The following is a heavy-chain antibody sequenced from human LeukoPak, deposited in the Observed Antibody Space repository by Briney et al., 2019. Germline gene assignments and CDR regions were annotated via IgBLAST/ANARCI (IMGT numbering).Heavy chain of an antibody. CDR3: TTDPSNPLYYDILTGYKEFDY. D-gene: IGHD3-9*01. V-gene: IGHV3-15*01. CDR2: IKSKTDGGTT. J-gene: IGHJ4*02. Sequence: PGGSLRLSCAASGFTFSNAWMSWVRQAPGKGLEWVGRIKSKTDGGTTEYAAPVKGRFTISRDDSKNTLYLQMNSLKTEDTAVYYCTTDPSNPLYYDILTGYKEFDYWGQGTLVTVSS. CDR1: GFTFSNAW.